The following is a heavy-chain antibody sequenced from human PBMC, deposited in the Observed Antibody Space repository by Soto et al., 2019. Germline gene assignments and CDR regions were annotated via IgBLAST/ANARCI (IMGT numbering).Heavy chain of an antibody. V-gene: IGHV1-18*01. CDR2: ISAYDGHT. J-gene: IGHJ6*02. Sequence: ASVKVSCKASGYIFKSYGITWVRQAPGQGLEWVGWISAYDGHTSFAQKLQDRVTMTTDTSTSTAYMDLRSLKSDDSAVYYCARGKGEYCSGGSCYANYYYSGMDAWGQGTTVTVSS. CDR3: ARGKGEYCSGGSCYANYYYSGMDA. CDR1: GYIFKSYG. D-gene: IGHD2-15*01.